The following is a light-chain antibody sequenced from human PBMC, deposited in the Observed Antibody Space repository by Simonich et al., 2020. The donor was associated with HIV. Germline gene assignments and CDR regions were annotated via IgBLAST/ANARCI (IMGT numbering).Light chain of an antibody. CDR2: WAS. CDR3: QQYYSTPQT. Sequence: DIVMTQSPDSLAVSLGERATINCKSSQSVLYSSNNKNYLAWHKQKPGQPPKLLIYWASTRESGVPDRFSGSGSGTDFTLTISSLQAEDVAVYYCQQYYSTPQTFGQGTKLEIK. CDR1: QSVLYSSNNKNY. J-gene: IGKJ2*01. V-gene: IGKV4-1*01.